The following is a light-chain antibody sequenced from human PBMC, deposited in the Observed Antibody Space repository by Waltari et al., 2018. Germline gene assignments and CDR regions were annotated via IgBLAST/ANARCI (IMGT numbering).Light chain of an antibody. V-gene: IGLV1-44*01. CDR3: AAWDDSLNGHVV. CDR1: NSNIGNNG. CDR2: SNN. J-gene: IGLJ2*01. Sequence: QSVLTQPPSASGTPGQRVTISCSGSNSNIGNNGVSWYQQLPGTAPKLLIHSNNQRPSGVPDRFSGSKSGTSASLAISGLQSADEADYYCAAWDDSLNGHVVFGGGTKLTVL.